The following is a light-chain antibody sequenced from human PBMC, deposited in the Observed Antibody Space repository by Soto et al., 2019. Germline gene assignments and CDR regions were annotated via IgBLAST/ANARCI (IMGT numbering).Light chain of an antibody. J-gene: IGKJ3*01. CDR2: GAS. CDR3: QQYNNWPFT. V-gene: IGKV3-15*01. CDR1: QSVSSN. Sequence: EIVMTQSPATLSVSPGERATLSCRASQSVSSNLAWYQQKPCQAPMLLIYGASTRATGIPARFSGSGSGTEFTLTISSLQSEDFAVYYCQQYNNWPFTFGPGTKVDIK.